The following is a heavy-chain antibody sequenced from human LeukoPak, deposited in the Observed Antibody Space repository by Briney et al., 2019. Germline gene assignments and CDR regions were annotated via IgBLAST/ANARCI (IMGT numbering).Heavy chain of an antibody. V-gene: IGHV3-15*01. CDR3: ATAISCSSSSCYHFDY. D-gene: IGHD2-2*01. Sequence: GGSLRLSCVVSGFTFSTYAMSWVRQAPGKGLEWVGRIKSKTDGGTTDYAAPVKGRCTISRDDSKNTLYLQMNSLKTDDTAMYYCATAISCSSSSCYHFDYWGQGTLVTVSS. J-gene: IGHJ4*02. CDR2: IKSKTDGGTT. CDR1: GFTFSTYA.